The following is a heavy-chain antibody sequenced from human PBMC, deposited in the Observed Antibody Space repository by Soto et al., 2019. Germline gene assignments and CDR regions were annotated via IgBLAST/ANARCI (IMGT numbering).Heavy chain of an antibody. V-gene: IGHV4-59*01. CDR2: IYYSGST. Sequence: SETLSLTCTVSGGSISSYYWSWIRQPPGKGLEWIGYIYYSGSTNYNPSLKSRVTISVDTSKNQFSLKLSSVTAADTAVYYCARGYRGYDFWSGYKYYYYYYMDVWGKGTTVTVS. J-gene: IGHJ6*03. CDR1: GGSISSYY. D-gene: IGHD3-3*01. CDR3: ARGYRGYDFWSGYKYYYYYYMDV.